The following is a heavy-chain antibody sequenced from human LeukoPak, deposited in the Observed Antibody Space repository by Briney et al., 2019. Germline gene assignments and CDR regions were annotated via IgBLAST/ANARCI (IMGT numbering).Heavy chain of an antibody. V-gene: IGHV3-30*18. CDR3: ANTARLEEDY. CDR2: ISYDGSNE. J-gene: IGHJ4*02. CDR1: GFTFGSYG. Sequence: GGSLRLSCAASGFTFGSYGMHWVRQAPGKGLEWVAVISYDGSNEYYADSVKGRFTISRDNSKNTLYLQMNSLRAEDTAVYYCANTARLEEDYWGQGTLVTVSS. D-gene: IGHD2-21*02.